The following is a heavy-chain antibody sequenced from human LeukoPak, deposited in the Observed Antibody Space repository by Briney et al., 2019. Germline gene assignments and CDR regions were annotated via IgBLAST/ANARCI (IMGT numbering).Heavy chain of an antibody. D-gene: IGHD6-19*01. CDR2: ISGSGGST. J-gene: IGHJ5*02. CDR1: GFTFSSYA. Sequence: PGGSLRLSCAASGFTFSSYAMSWVRQAPGKGLEWVSAISGSGGSTYYADSVKGRFTISRDNSKNTLYPQMNSLRAEDTAVYYCARDHIRAVAVNWFDPWGQGTLVTVSS. CDR3: ARDHIRAVAVNWFDP. V-gene: IGHV3-23*01.